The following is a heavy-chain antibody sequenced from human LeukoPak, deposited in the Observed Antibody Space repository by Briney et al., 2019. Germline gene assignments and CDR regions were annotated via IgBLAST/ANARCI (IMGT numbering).Heavy chain of an antibody. Sequence: GGSLRLSCAASGFTFSNAWMSWVRQAPGKGLEWVGRIKSKTDGGTTDYAAPVKGRFTISRDDSKNTLYLQMNSLKTEDTAVYYCTTDDPMIVVVMHCGMDVWGQGTTVTVSS. J-gene: IGHJ6*02. CDR3: TTDDPMIVVVMHCGMDV. V-gene: IGHV3-15*01. CDR1: GFTFSNAW. CDR2: IKSKTDGGTT. D-gene: IGHD3-22*01.